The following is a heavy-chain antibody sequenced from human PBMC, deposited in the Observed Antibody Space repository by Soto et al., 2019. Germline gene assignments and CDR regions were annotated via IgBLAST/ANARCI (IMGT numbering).Heavy chain of an antibody. CDR1: GFTFSSYA. CDR3: SREMRDWYYYDSSGYTNFDY. CDR2: ISYDGSNK. Sequence: QVQLVESGGGVVQPGRSLRLSCAASGFTFSSYAMHWVRQAPGKGLEWVAIISYDGSNKYYADSVKGRFTISRDNSKNTLYLQMNSLRAEDTAVYYCSREMRDWYYYDSSGYTNFDYWGQGTLVTVSS. D-gene: IGHD3-22*01. V-gene: IGHV3-30-3*01. J-gene: IGHJ4*02.